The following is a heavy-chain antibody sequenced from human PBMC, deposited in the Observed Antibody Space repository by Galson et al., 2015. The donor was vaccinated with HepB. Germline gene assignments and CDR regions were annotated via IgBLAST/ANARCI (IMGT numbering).Heavy chain of an antibody. V-gene: IGHV3-33*01. Sequence: SLRLSCAASGFTFSSYGMHWVRQAPGKGLEWVAVIWYDGSNKYYADSVKGRFTISRDNSKNMMYLQMNSLRVEDTALYFCVRGSDQPHLWGQGALVTVSP. CDR1: GFTFSSYG. CDR3: VRGSDQPHL. CDR2: IWYDGSNK. D-gene: IGHD2-2*01. J-gene: IGHJ4*02.